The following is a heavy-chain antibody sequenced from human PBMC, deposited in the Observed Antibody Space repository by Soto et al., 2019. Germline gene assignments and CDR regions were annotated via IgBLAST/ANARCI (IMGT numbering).Heavy chain of an antibody. CDR2: ISGSSEFI. CDR1: DSGFTFNTYS. J-gene: IGHJ3*02. CDR3: AKSGGGSGYLFALDI. D-gene: IGHD3-22*01. V-gene: IGHV3-21*01. Sequence: LRLSCAASDSGFTFNTYSLNWVRQAPGKGLEWVSSISGSSEFIYYAESVKGRFTISRDNRKNSVYLQMKSLRAEDTAVYYCAKSGGGSGYLFALDIWRQGTMVTVSS.